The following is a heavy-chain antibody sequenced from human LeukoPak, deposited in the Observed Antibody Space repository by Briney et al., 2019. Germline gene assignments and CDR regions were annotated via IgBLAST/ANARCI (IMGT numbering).Heavy chain of an antibody. V-gene: IGHV3-7*03. CDR2: IKQDGSEK. D-gene: IGHD5-24*01. J-gene: IGHJ4*02. Sequence: GGSLRLSCAASGFTFSSYWMSWVRQAPGKGLEWVANIKQDGSEKYYVDSVKGRFTISRDNAKNSLYLQMNSLRAEDTAVYYCVTGDGYNYRFDYWGQGTLVTVSS. CDR3: VTGDGYNYRFDY. CDR1: GFTFSSYW.